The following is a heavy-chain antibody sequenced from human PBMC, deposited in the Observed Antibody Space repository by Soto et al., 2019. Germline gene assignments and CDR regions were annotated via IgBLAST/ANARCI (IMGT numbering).Heavy chain of an antibody. CDR3: ARTWHEGRLDAFDI. J-gene: IGHJ3*02. Sequence: QVTLKESGPVLVTPTETLTLTCTVSGFSLSNARMGVSWIRQPPGKALEWLAHIFSNDEKSYSTSLKSRLTISKDTSKSQVVLTMTNMDPVDTATYYCARTWHEGRLDAFDIWGQGTMVTVSS. V-gene: IGHV2-26*01. CDR2: IFSNDEK. CDR1: GFSLSNARMG. D-gene: IGHD1-26*01.